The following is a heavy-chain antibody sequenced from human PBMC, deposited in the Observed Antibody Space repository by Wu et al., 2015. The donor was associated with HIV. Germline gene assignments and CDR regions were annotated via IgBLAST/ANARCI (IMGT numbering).Heavy chain of an antibody. CDR3: VRDWVGVGELYF. J-gene: IGHJ4*02. D-gene: IGHD3-10*01. CDR1: GYSFTTYG. Sequence: QIQLVQSGVEMKKPGASVKVSCNTSGYSFTTYGISWVRQAPGQGLQWMGWISAYDGNTNYAQKFQGRLILTTDTSTTTGYMELKTLTSDDTAVYYCVRDWVGVGELYFWGQGTLVTVSS. V-gene: IGHV1-18*01. CDR2: ISAYDGNT.